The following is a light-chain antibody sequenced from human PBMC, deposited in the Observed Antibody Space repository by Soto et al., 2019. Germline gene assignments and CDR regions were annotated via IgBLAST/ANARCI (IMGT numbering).Light chain of an antibody. CDR1: SSDVGYYNY. J-gene: IGLJ3*02. CDR2: EVS. V-gene: IGLV2-14*01. Sequence: QSALTQPASVSGSPGQSITISCTGTSSDVGYYNYVSWYQQHPGKAPKLMIYEVSNRPSGVSNRFSGSKSGNTASLTISGLQAEDEADYYCSSYTRSSTLEVFGGGTKVTVL. CDR3: SSYTRSSTLEV.